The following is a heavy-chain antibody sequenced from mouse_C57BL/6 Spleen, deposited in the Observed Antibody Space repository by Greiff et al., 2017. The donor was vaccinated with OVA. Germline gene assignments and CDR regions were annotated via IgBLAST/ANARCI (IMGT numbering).Heavy chain of an antibody. Sequence: QVQLQQPGAELVKPGASVKLSCKASGYTFTSYWMHWVKQRPGRGLEWLGRIDPNSGGTKYDEKFKSKATLTVDKPSSTAYMQLSSLTSEDSAVYYCARNDGYFYFAYWGQGTTLTVSS. CDR3: ARNDGYFYFAY. D-gene: IGHD2-3*01. CDR2: IDPNSGGT. J-gene: IGHJ2*01. CDR1: GYTFTSYW. V-gene: IGHV1-72*01.